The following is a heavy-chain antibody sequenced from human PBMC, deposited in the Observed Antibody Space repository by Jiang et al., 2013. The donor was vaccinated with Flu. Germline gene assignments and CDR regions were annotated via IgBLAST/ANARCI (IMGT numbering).Heavy chain of an antibody. CDR1: GGSFSGYY. J-gene: IGHJ4*02. V-gene: IGHV4-34*01. CDR2: INHSGST. CDR3: ARGTGTGDY. D-gene: IGHD1/OR15-1a*01. Sequence: LLKPSETLSLTCAVYGGSFSGYYWSWIRQPPGKGLEWIGEINHSGSTNYNPSLKSRVTISVDTSKNQFSLKLSSVTAADTAVYYCARGTGTGDYWGQGTLVTVSS.